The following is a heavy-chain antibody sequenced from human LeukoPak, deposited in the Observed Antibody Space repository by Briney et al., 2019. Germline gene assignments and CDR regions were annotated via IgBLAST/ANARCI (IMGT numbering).Heavy chain of an antibody. V-gene: IGHV4-39*01. CDR3: ARLDYYDSNAFDI. D-gene: IGHD3-22*01. CDR1: GGSFSGYY. CDR2: IYYSGST. Sequence: SETLSLTCAVYGGSFSGYYWGWIRQPPGRGLEWIGSIYYSGSTYYNPSLKSRVTISVDTSKNQFSLKLSSVTAADTAVYYCARLDYYDSNAFDIWGQGTMVTVSS. J-gene: IGHJ3*02.